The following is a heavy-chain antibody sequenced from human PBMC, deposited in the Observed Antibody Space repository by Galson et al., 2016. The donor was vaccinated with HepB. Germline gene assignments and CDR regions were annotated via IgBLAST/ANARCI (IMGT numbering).Heavy chain of an antibody. V-gene: IGHV3-23*01. Sequence: LRLSCAASGFTFNNYAMSWVRQAPRKGLEWVSAFSGSLVTTYYADSVKGRFTISRDNSKNTLYLQMNSLRVEDTAVYYCAKSIRPDYNGLDHWGQGALVTVSS. CDR2: FSGSLVTT. CDR1: GFTFNNYA. D-gene: IGHD4-11*01. CDR3: AKSIRPDYNGLDH. J-gene: IGHJ4*02.